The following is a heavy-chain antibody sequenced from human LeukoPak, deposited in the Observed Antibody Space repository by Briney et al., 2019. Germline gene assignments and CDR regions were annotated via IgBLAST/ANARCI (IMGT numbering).Heavy chain of an antibody. V-gene: IGHV3-64*01. CDR2: ITSDGGKT. Sequence: GGSLRLSCAASGFSFSSYPMHWVRQAPGKGLEYVSAITSDGGKTYYANSVMGRFIISRDNSKNTLYLQMGSLGVEDMAVYYCARVGGWDAYDLWGKGKMVTVFS. D-gene: IGHD3-16*01. CDR3: ARVGGWDAYDL. CDR1: GFSFSSYP. J-gene: IGHJ3*01.